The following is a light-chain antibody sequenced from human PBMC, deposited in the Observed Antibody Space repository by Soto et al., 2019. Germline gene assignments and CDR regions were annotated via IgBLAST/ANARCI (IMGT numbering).Light chain of an antibody. Sequence: DIQMTQSPSTLSASVGDRVTITCRASQSINSWLAWYQQKPGKAPKLLIYDASSFESGVPSRFSGSGSGTEFTLTISSLQPDDFATYYCQQYNSYTYTFGQGTKLEIK. J-gene: IGKJ2*01. CDR3: QQYNSYTYT. CDR2: DAS. V-gene: IGKV1-5*01. CDR1: QSINSW.